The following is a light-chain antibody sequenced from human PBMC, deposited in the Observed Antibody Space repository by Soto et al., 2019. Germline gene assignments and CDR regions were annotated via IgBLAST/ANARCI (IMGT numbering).Light chain of an antibody. J-gene: IGKJ1*01. CDR3: QQYNSYPLT. V-gene: IGKV1-5*03. CDR1: QSISSW. Sequence: DIQMTQSASTLPASVGDRVTITCRASQSISSWLAWYQQKPGKAPKLLIYKASSLESGVPSTFSGSGSGTEFTLTISSLQPDDSATYYCQQYNSYPLTFGQGTKVDIK. CDR2: KAS.